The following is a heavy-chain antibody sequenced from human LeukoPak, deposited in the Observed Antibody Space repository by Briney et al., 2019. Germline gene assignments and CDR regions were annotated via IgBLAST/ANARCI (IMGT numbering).Heavy chain of an antibody. D-gene: IGHD3-10*01. CDR2: IYYSGST. J-gene: IGHJ4*02. CDR3: ARGAYYYGSGSYLY. V-gene: IGHV4-39*07. Sequence: SETLSLTCTVSGGSISSSSYYWGWIRQPPGKGLEWIGSIYYSGSTYYNPSLKSRVTISVDTSKNQFSLKLSSVTAADTAVYYCARGAYYYGSGSYLYWGQGTLVTVSS. CDR1: GGSISSSSYY.